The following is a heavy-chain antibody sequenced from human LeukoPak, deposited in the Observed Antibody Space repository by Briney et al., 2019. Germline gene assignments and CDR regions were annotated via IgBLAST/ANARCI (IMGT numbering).Heavy chain of an antibody. CDR2: IYTSGST. D-gene: IGHD3-3*01. J-gene: IGHJ6*03. CDR3: ARRSVVIIPPFYYYYMDV. Sequence: SQTLSLTCTVSGGSISSGSYYWSWIRQPAGKGLEWIGRIYTSGSTNCNPSLKSRVTISVDTSKNRFSLKLSSVTAADTAVYYCARRSVVIIPPFYYYYMDVWGKGTTVTVSS. V-gene: IGHV4-61*02. CDR1: GGSISSGSYY.